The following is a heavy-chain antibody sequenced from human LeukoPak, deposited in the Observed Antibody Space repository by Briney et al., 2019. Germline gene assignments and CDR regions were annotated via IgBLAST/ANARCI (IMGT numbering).Heavy chain of an antibody. D-gene: IGHD2-15*01. CDR3: TTFLGYCSGGICPG. CDR1: GFTFTSYA. CDR2: VKSKTDGGTT. Sequence: GGSLRLSCAASGFTFTSYAMSWVRRAPGKGLEWVGRVKSKTDGGTTDYAAPVKGRFTISRDDSKNTLYLQMNNLKTEDTAVYYCTTFLGYCSGGICPGWGQGTLVTVSS. J-gene: IGHJ4*02. V-gene: IGHV3-15*01.